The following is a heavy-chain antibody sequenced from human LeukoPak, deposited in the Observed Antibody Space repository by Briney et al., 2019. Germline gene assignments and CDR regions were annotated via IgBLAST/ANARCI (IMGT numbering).Heavy chain of an antibody. CDR2: IYYSGST. V-gene: IGHV4-59*12. CDR1: GASISSYY. Sequence: PSQTLSLTCTVSGASISSYYWSWIRQPPGKGLEWVGYIYYSGSTNYNPSLNSRVTISLDTSKNQFSLRLTSVSAADTAVYYCARSFGNYQEAMDVWGPEITVTVSS. CDR3: ARSFGNYQEAMDV. D-gene: IGHD1-7*01. J-gene: IGHJ6*02.